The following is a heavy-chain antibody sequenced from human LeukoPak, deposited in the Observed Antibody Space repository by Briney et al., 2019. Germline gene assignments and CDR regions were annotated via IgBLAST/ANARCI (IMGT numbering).Heavy chain of an antibody. CDR3: ARGDRSSQTSLFDY. Sequence: SETLSLTCAVYGGSFSGYYWSWIRQPPGKGLEWIGEINHSGGTNYNPSLKSRVTISVDTSKNQFSLKLSSVTAAGTAVYYCARGDRSSQTSLFDYWGQGTLVTVSS. CDR2: INHSGGT. D-gene: IGHD6-13*01. CDR1: GGSFSGYY. V-gene: IGHV4-34*01. J-gene: IGHJ4*02.